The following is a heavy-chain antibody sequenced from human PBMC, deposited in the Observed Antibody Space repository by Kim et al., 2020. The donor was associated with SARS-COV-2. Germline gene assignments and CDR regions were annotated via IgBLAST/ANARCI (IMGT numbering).Heavy chain of an antibody. J-gene: IGHJ3*02. CDR2: IYPGDSET. Sequence: GESLKISCKGSGYSFTSYWIGWVRQMPGKGLEWMGIIYPGDSETRYSPSFQGQVTISADKSISTAYLQWSSLKASDTAMYYCARRYCSGGSCYPVSFDIWGQGTMVTVSS. CDR1: GYSFTSYW. V-gene: IGHV5-51*01. D-gene: IGHD2-15*01. CDR3: ARRYCSGGSCYPVSFDI.